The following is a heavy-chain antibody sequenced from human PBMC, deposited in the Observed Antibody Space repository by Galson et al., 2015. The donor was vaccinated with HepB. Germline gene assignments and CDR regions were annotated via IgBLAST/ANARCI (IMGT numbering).Heavy chain of an antibody. D-gene: IGHD6-19*01. V-gene: IGHV3-33*01. CDR2: IWYDGSNK. CDR1: GFTFSSYG. CDR3: ARERGGIAVAEVAAFDI. Sequence: SLRLSCAASGFTFSSYGMHWVRQAPGKGLEWVAVIWYDGSNKYYADSVKGRFTISRDNSKNTLYLQMNSLSAEDTAVYYCARERGGIAVAEVAAFDIWGQGTMVTVSS. J-gene: IGHJ3*02.